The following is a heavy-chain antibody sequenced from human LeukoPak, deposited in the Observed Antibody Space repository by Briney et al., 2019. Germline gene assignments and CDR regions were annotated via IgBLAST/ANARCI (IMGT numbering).Heavy chain of an antibody. CDR1: GFTFSSYA. Sequence: GGSLRLSCAASGFTFSSYAMHWVRQAPGKGLEWVAVISYDGSNKYYADSVKGRFTISRDNAKNSLYLQMNSLRAEDTAVYYCARLGVYYYDSSGSFDYWGQGTLVTVSS. J-gene: IGHJ4*02. V-gene: IGHV3-30-3*01. CDR2: ISYDGSNK. D-gene: IGHD3-22*01. CDR3: ARLGVYYYDSSGSFDY.